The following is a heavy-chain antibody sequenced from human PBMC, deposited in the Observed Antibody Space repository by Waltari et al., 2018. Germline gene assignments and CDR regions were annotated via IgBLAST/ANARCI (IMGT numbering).Heavy chain of an antibody. V-gene: IGHV1-69*05. Sequence: QVQLVQSGAEVKKPGSSVKVSCKASGGTFSSYAISWVRTAPGQGLEWMGGSIPIFGTENHAQQFQGRVTSTTDESTSTAYMELSSLRSEDTAVYYCARGNLRGSYFPYDAFDIWGQGTMVTVSS. CDR1: GGTFSSYA. J-gene: IGHJ3*02. D-gene: IGHD1-26*01. CDR3: ARGNLRGSYFPYDAFDI. CDR2: SIPIFGTE.